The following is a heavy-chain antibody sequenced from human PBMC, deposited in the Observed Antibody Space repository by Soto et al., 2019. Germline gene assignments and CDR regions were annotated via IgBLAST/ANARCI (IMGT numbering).Heavy chain of an antibody. CDR2: IYWDDDK. CDR3: IQSRCGGDCLQSYASYYYYGMDV. CDR1: GFSLSTDGVG. V-gene: IGHV2-5*02. Sequence: ESGPKLVNPTQTLTLTFPFSGFSLSTDGVGVGWIRQPPGKALEWLALIYWDDDKRYSPSLRSRLTITKDTSKNQVVLTMTNMDPVDTATYYCIQSRCGGDCLQSYASYYYYGMDVWGQGTTVTVSS. D-gene: IGHD2-21*02. J-gene: IGHJ6*02.